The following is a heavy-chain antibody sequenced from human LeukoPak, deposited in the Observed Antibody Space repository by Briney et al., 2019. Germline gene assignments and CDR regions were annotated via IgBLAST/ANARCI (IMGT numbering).Heavy chain of an antibody. Sequence: GRSLRLSCAASGFTFTDYYMSWVRQAPGKGLEWLSYISFSGDTIYYADSMRGRFTMSRDNADNSLYLQMSSLRVEDTAMYYCARDRGVGGAFNIWGQGTMVTVSS. CDR1: GFTFTDYY. J-gene: IGHJ3*02. CDR3: ARDRGVGGAFNI. V-gene: IGHV3-11*01. D-gene: IGHD1-26*01. CDR2: ISFSGDTI.